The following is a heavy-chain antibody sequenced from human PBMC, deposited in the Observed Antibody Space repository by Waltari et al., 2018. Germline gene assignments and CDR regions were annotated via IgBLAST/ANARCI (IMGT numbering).Heavy chain of an antibody. CDR1: GFTFSSYS. D-gene: IGHD5-18*01. V-gene: IGHV3-48*01. Sequence: EVQLVESGGGLVQPGGSLRLSCAASGFTFSSYSMNWVRQAPGKGLEWVSYISSSSSTIYYADAVKGRFTISRDNAKNSLYLQMNSLRAEDTAVYYCARGDTAMVNPPGYWGQGTLVTVSS. CDR2: ISSSSSTI. CDR3: ARGDTAMVNPPGY. J-gene: IGHJ4*02.